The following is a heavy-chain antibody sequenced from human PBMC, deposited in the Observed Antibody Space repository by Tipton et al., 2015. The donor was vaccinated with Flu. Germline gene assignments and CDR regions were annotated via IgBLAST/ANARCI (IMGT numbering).Heavy chain of an antibody. Sequence: TLSLTCAVSDYSISSGYYWGWIRQPPGKGLEWIGCISHSGRTYYNPSLKSRVTISVDTAKNQFSLEVTSVTAADTAVYYCARNFESWGQGTLVTVSS. CDR1: DYSISSGYY. CDR3: ARNFES. V-gene: IGHV4-38-2*01. CDR2: ISHSGRT. J-gene: IGHJ5*01.